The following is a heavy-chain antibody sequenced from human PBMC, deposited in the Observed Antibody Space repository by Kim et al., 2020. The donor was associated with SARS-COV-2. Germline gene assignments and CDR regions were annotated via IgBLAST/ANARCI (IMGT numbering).Heavy chain of an antibody. D-gene: IGHD5-18*01. Sequence: GGSLRLSCAASGFTFSASWMSWVRQAPGKGLEWVANINQEGNEKYYVDSVKGRFTISRDNAKNSLFLQTNSLRAEDTAVFYCARLGGYSYSFSSWGLGTLVTVSS. CDR3: ARLGGYSYSFSS. CDR2: INQEGNEK. V-gene: IGHV3-7*01. J-gene: IGHJ5*02. CDR1: GFTFSASW.